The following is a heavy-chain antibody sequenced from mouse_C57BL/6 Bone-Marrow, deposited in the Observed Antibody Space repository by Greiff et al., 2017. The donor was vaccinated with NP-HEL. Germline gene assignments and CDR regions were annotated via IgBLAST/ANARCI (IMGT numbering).Heavy chain of an antibody. CDR2: ISSGGSYT. CDR3: ARPYYYGSSYPWFAY. V-gene: IGHV5-6*01. D-gene: IGHD1-1*01. J-gene: IGHJ3*01. CDR1: GFTFSSYG. Sequence: EVQRVESGGDLVKPGGSLKLSCAASGFTFSSYGMSWVRQTPDKRLEWVATISSGGSYTYYPDSVKGRFTISRDNAKNTLYLQMSSLKSEDTAMYYCARPYYYGSSYPWFAYWGQGTLVTVSA.